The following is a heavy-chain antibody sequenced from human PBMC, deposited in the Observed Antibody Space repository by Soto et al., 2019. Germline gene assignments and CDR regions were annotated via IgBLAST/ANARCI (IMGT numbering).Heavy chain of an antibody. J-gene: IGHJ6*03. D-gene: IGHD3-3*01. Sequence: SETLSLTCTVSGGSISSSSYYWGWIRQPPGKGLEWIGSIYYSGSTYYNPSLKSRVTISVDTSKNQFSLKLSSVTAADTAVYYCARLGTIFDYMDVWGKGTTVTVSS. CDR2: IYYSGST. CDR1: GGSISSSSYY. V-gene: IGHV4-39*01. CDR3: ARLGTIFDYMDV.